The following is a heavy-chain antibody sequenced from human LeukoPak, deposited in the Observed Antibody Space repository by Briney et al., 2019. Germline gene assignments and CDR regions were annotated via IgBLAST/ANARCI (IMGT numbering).Heavy chain of an antibody. CDR3: ARDARPGPYFDY. V-gene: IGHV3-33*08. CDR1: GFTFSSYG. J-gene: IGHJ4*02. D-gene: IGHD1-14*01. Sequence: GGSLRLSCAASGFTFSSYGMHWVRQAPGQGLEWVAVIWYDGSNIYYADSVKGRFTISRDNSKNTLYLQMNSLRAEDTAVYYCARDARPGPYFDYWGQGTLVTVSS. CDR2: IWYDGSNI.